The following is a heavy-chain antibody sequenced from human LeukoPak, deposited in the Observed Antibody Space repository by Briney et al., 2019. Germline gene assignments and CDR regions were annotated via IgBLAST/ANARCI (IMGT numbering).Heavy chain of an antibody. CDR2: ISGSGGST. V-gene: IGHV3-23*01. J-gene: IGHJ5*02. Sequence: GGSLRLSCAASGFTFSSYAMSWVRQAPGKGLEWVSAISGSGGSTYYADSVKGRFTISRDNSKNTLYLQMNSLRAEDTAVYYCAKEPTKNMRSADNPSTNWFDPWGQGTLVTVSS. CDR3: AKEPTKNMRSADNPSTNWFDP. D-gene: IGHD3-3*01. CDR1: GFTFSSYA.